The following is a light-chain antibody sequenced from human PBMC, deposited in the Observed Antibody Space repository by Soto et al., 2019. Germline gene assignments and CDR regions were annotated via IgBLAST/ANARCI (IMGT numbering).Light chain of an antibody. Sequence: QSVLTQPPSASGTPGQRVSISLSGSGSSIGTNTVNWYRQLPGTAPKLLIYANNQRPSGVPDRFSGSKSGTSASLAISGLQSEDEAEYYCVAWDGSLNNVLFGGGTKLTVL. V-gene: IGLV1-44*01. CDR3: VAWDGSLNNVL. CDR1: GSSIGTNT. J-gene: IGLJ2*01. CDR2: ANN.